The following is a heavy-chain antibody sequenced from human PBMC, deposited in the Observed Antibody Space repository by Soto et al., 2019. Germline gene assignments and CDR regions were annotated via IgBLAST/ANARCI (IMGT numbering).Heavy chain of an antibody. CDR2: ISYDGSNK. V-gene: IGHV3-30-3*01. Sequence: QVQLVESGGGMVQPGRSLRLSCAASGFTFSSYAMHWVRQAPGKGLEWVAVISYDGSNKYYADSVKGRFTISRDNSKNTLYLQMNSLRAEDTAVYYCDGFDYWGQGTLVTVSS. J-gene: IGHJ4*02. CDR3: DGFDY. CDR1: GFTFSSYA.